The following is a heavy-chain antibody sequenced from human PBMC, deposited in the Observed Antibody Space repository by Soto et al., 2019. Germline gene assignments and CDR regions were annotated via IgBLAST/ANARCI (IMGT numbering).Heavy chain of an antibody. CDR1: GFTFSNYA. Sequence: QVQLVESGGGVVQPGRSLRLSCAASGFTFSNYAMHWVRQAPGKGLEWVAILSYDGSSKYYADSVKGRFTISRDTSKNTLFLQVNSLRAEDTAVYYSARQSGPTLDYWGQGTLVTVSS. J-gene: IGHJ4*02. V-gene: IGHV3-30-3*01. CDR2: LSYDGSSK. CDR3: ARQSGPTLDY. D-gene: IGHD3-3*01.